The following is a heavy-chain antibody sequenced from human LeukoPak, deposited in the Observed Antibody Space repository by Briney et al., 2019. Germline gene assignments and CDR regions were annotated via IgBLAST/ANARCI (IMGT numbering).Heavy chain of an antibody. CDR1: GFTFSSYG. CDR3: ATGNPRSFDY. V-gene: IGHV3-30*03. Sequence: GGSLRLSCAASGFTFSSYGMHWARQAPGKGLEWVAVISYDGSNKYYADSVKGRFTISRDNSKNTLYLQMNSLRAEDTAVYYCATGNPRSFDYWGQGTLVTVSS. CDR2: ISYDGSNK. J-gene: IGHJ4*02.